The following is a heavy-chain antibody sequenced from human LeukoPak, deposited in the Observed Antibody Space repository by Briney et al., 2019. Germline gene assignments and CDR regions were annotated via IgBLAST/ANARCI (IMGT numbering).Heavy chain of an antibody. D-gene: IGHD6-19*01. Sequence: GASVKISRKASGYTFTNYYMHWVRQAPGQGLEWMGIINPSDGSRSYAQKFQGRVTMTRDTSKSTVYMELSSLRSEDTAAYYCVRAYNREAVTGPTNAPFDYWGQGTLVPVSS. CDR3: VRAYNREAVTGPTNAPFDY. CDR2: INPSDGSR. J-gene: IGHJ4*02. CDR1: GYTFTNYY. V-gene: IGHV1-46*01.